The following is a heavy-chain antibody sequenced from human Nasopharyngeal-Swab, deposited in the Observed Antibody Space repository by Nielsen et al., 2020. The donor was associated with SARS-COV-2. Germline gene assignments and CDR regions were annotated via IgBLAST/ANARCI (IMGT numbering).Heavy chain of an antibody. D-gene: IGHD2-15*01. J-gene: IGHJ4*02. V-gene: IGHV3-48*03. CDR3: ARLAARDILFDS. Sequence: VRQMPGKGLEWVSFISNSASSIYYADSVKGRFTVSRDNAKNSLYLQMSSLRAEDTALYYCARLAARDILFDSWGQGTLVTVSS. CDR2: ISNSASSI.